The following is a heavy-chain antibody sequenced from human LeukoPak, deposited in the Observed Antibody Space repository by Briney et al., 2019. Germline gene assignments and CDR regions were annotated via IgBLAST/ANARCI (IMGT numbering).Heavy chain of an antibody. CDR2: IYHSGRT. CDR3: ARDTGIAVAGFDY. V-gene: IGHV4-39*07. D-gene: IGHD6-19*01. CDR1: GGSISSSSYY. J-gene: IGHJ4*02. Sequence: SETLSLTCTVSGGSISSSSYYWGWIRQPPGKGLEWIGEIYHSGRTLYNPSLKSRVTISLDKSKNHFSLRLSSVSAADTAVYYCARDTGIAVAGFDYWGQGTLVTVSS.